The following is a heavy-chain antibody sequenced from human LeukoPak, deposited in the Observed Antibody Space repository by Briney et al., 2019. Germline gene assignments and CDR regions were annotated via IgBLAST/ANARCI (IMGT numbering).Heavy chain of an antibody. D-gene: IGHD2-15*01. CDR1: GFTFSSYA. J-gene: IGHJ4*02. CDR2: ISYDGSNK. CDR3: ARDQHDIVVVVAATLGFSWYFDY. Sequence: GRSLRLSCAASGFTFSSYAMHWVRQAPGKGLEWVAVISYDGSNKYYADSVKGRFTISRDNSKNTPYLQMNSLRAEDTAVYYCARDQHDIVVVVAATLGFSWYFDYWGQGTLVTVSS. V-gene: IGHV3-30-3*01.